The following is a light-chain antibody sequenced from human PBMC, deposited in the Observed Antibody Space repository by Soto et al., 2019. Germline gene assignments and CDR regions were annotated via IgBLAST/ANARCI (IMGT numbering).Light chain of an antibody. J-gene: IGLJ2*01. V-gene: IGLV1-40*01. CDR1: SSNIGAGYD. Sequence: QSVLTQPPSVSGAPGQRVTISCTGSSSNIGAGYDVHWYQQLPGTAPKLLIYGNSNRPSGVPDRFSGSQSGTSASLAITGLLAEDEADYYCQSYDSSLSAVVVGGGTKLTVL. CDR2: GNS. CDR3: QSYDSSLSAVV.